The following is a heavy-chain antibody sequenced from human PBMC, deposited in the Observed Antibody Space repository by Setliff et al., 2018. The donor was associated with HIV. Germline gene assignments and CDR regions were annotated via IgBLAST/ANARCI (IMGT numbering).Heavy chain of an antibody. J-gene: IGHJ4*02. Sequence: SETLSLTCTVSGGSISSGSYYWTWIRQPAGKGLEWIGCIYQSGSTYYNVSLKSRVTISVDTSKNQFSLKLNSVTAADTAIYYCARHRAVAGANYFDFWGQGTLVTVPQ. D-gene: IGHD6-19*01. CDR2: IYQSGST. CDR3: ARHRAVAGANYFDF. V-gene: IGHV4-61*02. CDR1: GGSISSGSYY.